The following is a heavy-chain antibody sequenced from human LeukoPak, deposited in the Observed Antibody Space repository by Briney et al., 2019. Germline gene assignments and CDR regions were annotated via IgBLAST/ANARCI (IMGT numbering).Heavy chain of an antibody. CDR3: AKRRPTIYFFDY. D-gene: IGHD3-3*01. CDR1: GFSFSSHA. V-gene: IGHV3-23*01. CDR2: ITGSGGST. Sequence: GGSLRLSCAASGFSFSSHAMSWVRQAPGKGPEWVSTITGSGGSTYYADSVKGRFTISRDNSKNTLYLQMNSLRAEDTAVYYCAKRRPTIYFFDYWGQGTLVTVSS. J-gene: IGHJ4*02.